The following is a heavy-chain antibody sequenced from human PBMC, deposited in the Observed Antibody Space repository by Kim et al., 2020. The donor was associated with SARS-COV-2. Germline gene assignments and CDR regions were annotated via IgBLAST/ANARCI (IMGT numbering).Heavy chain of an antibody. CDR1: GGSISSSSYY. Sequence: SETLSLTCTVSGGSISSSSYYWGWIRQPPGKGLEWIGSIYYSGSTYYNPSLKSRVTISVDTSKNQFSLKLSSVTAADTAVYYCAYLSGYGPYYFDYWGQGTLVTVSS. CDR3: AYLSGYGPYYFDY. V-gene: IGHV4-39*01. D-gene: IGHD5-12*01. J-gene: IGHJ4*02. CDR2: IYYSGST.